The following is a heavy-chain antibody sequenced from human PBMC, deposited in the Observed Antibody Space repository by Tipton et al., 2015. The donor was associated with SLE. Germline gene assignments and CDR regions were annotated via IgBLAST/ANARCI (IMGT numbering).Heavy chain of an antibody. J-gene: IGHJ4*02. CDR2: IYYSGST. CDR1: GGSISSFY. D-gene: IGHD3-3*01. Sequence: TLSLTCTVSGGSISSFYWSWIRQPPGKGLEWIGYIYYSGSTNYNPSLKSRVTISVDTSKNRFSLKLSSVTAADTAVYYCARERRATYYDFWSGEGAFDYWGQGTLVTVSS. V-gene: IGHV4-59*12. CDR3: ARERRATYYDFWSGEGAFDY.